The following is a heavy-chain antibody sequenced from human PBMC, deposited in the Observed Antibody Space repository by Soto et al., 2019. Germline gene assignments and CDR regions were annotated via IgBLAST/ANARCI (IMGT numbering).Heavy chain of an antibody. Sequence: QVQLVESGGGVVQPGRSLRLSCAASGFTFSSYGMHWVRQAPGKGLEWVAVISYDGSNKYYADSVKGRFTISRDNSKNTLYLQMNSLRAEDTAVYYCAKDPEVYSGRAAPIDYWGQGTLVTVSS. CDR1: GFTFSSYG. V-gene: IGHV3-30*18. D-gene: IGHD1-26*01. CDR2: ISYDGSNK. J-gene: IGHJ4*02. CDR3: AKDPEVYSGRAAPIDY.